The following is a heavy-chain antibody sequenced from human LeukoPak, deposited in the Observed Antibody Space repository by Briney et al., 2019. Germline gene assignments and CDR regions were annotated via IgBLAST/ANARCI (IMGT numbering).Heavy chain of an antibody. V-gene: IGHV3-21*01. CDR1: GFTFSSYS. Sequence: GGSLRLSCAASGFTFSSYSMTWVRQAPGKGLEWVSSFTSSSRSIYYADSVKGRFTISRDNAKQSLYLQMNSLRAEDTAVYYCARDSPRGGGTTSWGQGTMVTVSS. J-gene: IGHJ3*01. CDR2: FTSSSRSI. D-gene: IGHD1-26*01. CDR3: ARDSPRGGGTTS.